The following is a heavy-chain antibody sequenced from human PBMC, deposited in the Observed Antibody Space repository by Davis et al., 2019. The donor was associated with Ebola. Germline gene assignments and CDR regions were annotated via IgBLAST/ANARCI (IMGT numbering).Heavy chain of an antibody. CDR2: INVYNGHT. V-gene: IGHV1-18*04. CDR3: ARDATTVTTIWFDP. Sequence: AASVKVSCKASGYTFNIYYMYWVRQAPGQGLEWIGRINVYNGHTNYAQNFQGRVTVSTDTSTSIAYMELRSLRSDDTALYYCARDATTVTTIWFDPWGQGTLVTVSS. J-gene: IGHJ5*02. CDR1: GYTFNIYY. D-gene: IGHD4-17*01.